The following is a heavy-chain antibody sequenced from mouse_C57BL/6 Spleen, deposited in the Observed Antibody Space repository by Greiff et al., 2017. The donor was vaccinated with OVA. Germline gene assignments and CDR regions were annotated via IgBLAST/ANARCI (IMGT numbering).Heavy chain of an antibody. Sequence: VQLQQPGAELVKPGASVKMSCKASGYTFTSYWITWVKQRPGQGLEWIGDIYPGSGSTNYNEKFKSKATLTVDTSSSTAYMQLSSLTSEDSAVYDCARVDYYGSSNDARDYWGQGTSVTVSS. CDR3: ARVDYYGSSNDARDY. J-gene: IGHJ4*01. CDR1: GYTFTSYW. V-gene: IGHV1-55*01. D-gene: IGHD1-1*01. CDR2: IYPGSGST.